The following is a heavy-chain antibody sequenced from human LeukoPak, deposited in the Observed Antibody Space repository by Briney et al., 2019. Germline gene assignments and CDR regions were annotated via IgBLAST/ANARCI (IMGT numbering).Heavy chain of an antibody. CDR2: MNPNSGNT. V-gene: IGHV1-8*03. Sequence: ASVKVSCKASGYTFTSYDINWVRQATGQGLEWMGWMNPNSGNTGYAQKFQGRVTITKNTSISTAYMELSSLRSEDTAVYYCAISSGYYSLFDYWGQGTLVTVSS. CDR3: AISSGYYSLFDY. J-gene: IGHJ4*02. D-gene: IGHD3-22*01. CDR1: GYTFTSYD.